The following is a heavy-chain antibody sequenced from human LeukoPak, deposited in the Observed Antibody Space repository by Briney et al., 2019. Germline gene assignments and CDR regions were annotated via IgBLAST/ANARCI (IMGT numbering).Heavy chain of an antibody. CDR2: IIPILGIA. CDR1: GGTFSSYT. CDR3: ARDQPLYYYYGMDV. Sequence: ASVKVSGKASGGTFSSYTISWVRQAPGQGLEWMGRIIPILGIANYAQKFQGRVTITADKSTSTAYMELSSLRSEDTAVYYCARDQPLYYYYGMDVWGQGTTVTVSS. V-gene: IGHV1-69*04. J-gene: IGHJ6*02.